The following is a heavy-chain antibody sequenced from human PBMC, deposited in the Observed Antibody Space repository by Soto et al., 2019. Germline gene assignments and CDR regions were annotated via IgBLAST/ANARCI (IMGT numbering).Heavy chain of an antibody. V-gene: IGHV1-18*01. Sequence: ASVKVSCKTSGYSFNTYGINWVRQAPGQGLELMGWISAYDGKTTYAEKFQGRVTLTTDTSTSTAYMELRSLRSDDTAIYYCARDPHEFWTSYWFDPWGQGTPVTVSS. CDR2: ISAYDGKT. J-gene: IGHJ5*02. CDR1: GYSFNTYG. CDR3: ARDPHEFWTSYWFDP. D-gene: IGHD3-3*01.